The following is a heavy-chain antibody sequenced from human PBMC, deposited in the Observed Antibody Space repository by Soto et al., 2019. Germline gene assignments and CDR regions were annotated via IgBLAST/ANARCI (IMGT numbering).Heavy chain of an antibody. CDR1: GFTFSSYG. CDR2: ISYDGSNK. V-gene: IGHV3-30*18. CDR3: AKDSYNWNSTNYYYYGMDV. Sequence: QVQLVESGGGVVQPGRSLRLSCAASGFTFSSYGMHWVRQAPGKGLEWVAVISYDGSNKYYADSVKGRFTISRDNSKNTLYLQMNSLRAEDTAVYYCAKDSYNWNSTNYYYYGMDVWGQGTTVTVSS. D-gene: IGHD1-7*01. J-gene: IGHJ6*02.